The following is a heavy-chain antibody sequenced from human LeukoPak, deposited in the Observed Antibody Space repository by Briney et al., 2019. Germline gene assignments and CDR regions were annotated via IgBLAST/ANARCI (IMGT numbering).Heavy chain of an antibody. CDR2: IYSGGST. J-gene: IGHJ4*02. D-gene: IGHD6-13*01. V-gene: IGHV3-66*01. Sequence: GGSLRLSCAASGFTFNSYWMHWVRQAPGKGLEWVSVIYSGGSTYYADSVKGRFTISRDNSKNTLYLQMNSLRADDTAVYYCARIYPRLAAAGNWGQGTLVTVSS. CDR3: ARIYPRLAAAGN. CDR1: GFTFNSYW.